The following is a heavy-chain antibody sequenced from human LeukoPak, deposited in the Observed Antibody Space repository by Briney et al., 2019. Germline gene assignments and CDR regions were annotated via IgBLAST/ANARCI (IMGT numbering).Heavy chain of an antibody. D-gene: IGHD2-15*01. CDR1: GFTFSTYW. CDR3: ARAVSAARVYDY. J-gene: IGHJ4*02. Sequence: PGGSLRLSCAASGFTFSTYWMHWVRQAPGKGLVWVSRVDTDGSTTNHADSVKGRFTISRDSANNSLYLQMTSLRGEDTAVYYCARAVSAARVYDYWGQGTLVTVSS. V-gene: IGHV3-74*01. CDR2: VDTDGSTT.